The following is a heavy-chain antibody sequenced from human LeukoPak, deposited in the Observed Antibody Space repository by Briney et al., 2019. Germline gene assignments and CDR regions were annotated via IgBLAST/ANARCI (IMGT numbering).Heavy chain of an antibody. D-gene: IGHD3-22*01. Sequence: ASVKVSCKASGYTFTSYAMNWVRQSPGQGLEWMGWINTNTGNPTYAHGFTGRFVFSLDTSVSTAYLQISSLKAEDTAVYYCARVTGYYDSSGYYYASNPPDYWGQGTLVTVSS. V-gene: IGHV7-4-1*02. CDR3: ARVTGYYDSSGYYYASNPPDY. J-gene: IGHJ4*02. CDR1: GYTFTSYA. CDR2: INTNTGNP.